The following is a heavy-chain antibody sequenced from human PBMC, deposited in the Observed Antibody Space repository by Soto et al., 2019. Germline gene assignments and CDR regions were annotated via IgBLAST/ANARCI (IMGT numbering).Heavy chain of an antibody. V-gene: IGHV1-18*01. CDR3: VYCISTSCYRNWFDP. CDR2: ISAYNGNT. D-gene: IGHD2-2*01. J-gene: IGHJ5*02. Sequence: QVQLVQSGAEVKKPGASVKVSCKASGYTFTSYGISWVRQAPGQGLEWMGWISAYNGNTNYAQKLQGRVTMTTDTSTSTAYMGLRSLRSDDTAVYYCVYCISTSCYRNWFDPWGQGTLVTVSS. CDR1: GYTFTSYG.